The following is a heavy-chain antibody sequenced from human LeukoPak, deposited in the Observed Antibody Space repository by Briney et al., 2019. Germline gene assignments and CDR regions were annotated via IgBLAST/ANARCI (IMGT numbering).Heavy chain of an antibody. D-gene: IGHD1-26*01. CDR1: GYSISSGYY. CDR3: ARGGGSAWRFDY. V-gene: IGHV4-38-2*01. J-gene: IGHJ4*02. Sequence: PSETLSLTCGVSGYSISSGYYWGWIRQPPGKGLEWIGSIYHSGSTYYHPSLKSRVTISVDTYKNQFSLKLSSVTAADTAVYYCARGGGSAWRFDYWGQGTLVTVSS. CDR2: IYHSGST.